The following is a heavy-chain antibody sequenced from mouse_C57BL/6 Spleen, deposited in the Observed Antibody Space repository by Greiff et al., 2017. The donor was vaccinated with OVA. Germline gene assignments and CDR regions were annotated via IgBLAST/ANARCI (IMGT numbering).Heavy chain of an antibody. CDR3: ARNVYSNYFGY. J-gene: IGHJ2*01. CDR2: ISSGSSTT. Sequence: EVKLMESGGGLVKPGGSLKLSCAASGYTFSDYGMHWVRQAPEQGLEWVAYISSGSSTTYYEDTVKGRFTISRDNAKNTLFLQMTSLRSEDTAMYHCARNVYSNYFGYWGQGTTRTVSS. D-gene: IGHD2-5*01. V-gene: IGHV5-17*01. CDR1: GYTFSDYG.